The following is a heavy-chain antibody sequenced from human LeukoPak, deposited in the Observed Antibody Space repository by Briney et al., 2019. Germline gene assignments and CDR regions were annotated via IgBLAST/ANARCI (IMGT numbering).Heavy chain of an antibody. Sequence: GRSLRLSCAASGFTFSTYAMHWVRRAPGKGLEWVAVIWSDSTNKYYADSVRGRFTISRDNSKNTLYLQMSSLRAEDMAMYYCARDRLTTVTTFHFDYWGQGTLVTVSS. D-gene: IGHD4-17*01. CDR3: ARDRLTTVTTFHFDY. J-gene: IGHJ4*02. V-gene: IGHV3-33*01. CDR2: IWSDSTNK. CDR1: GFTFSTYA.